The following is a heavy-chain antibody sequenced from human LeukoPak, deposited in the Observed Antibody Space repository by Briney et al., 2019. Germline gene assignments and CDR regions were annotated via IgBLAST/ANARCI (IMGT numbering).Heavy chain of an antibody. CDR3: ARGPYDYGDYSQAFDI. CDR1: GFTVSSNY. CDR2: IYSGGST. Sequence: GGSLRLSCAASGFTVSSNYMSWVRQAPGKGLEWVSVIYSGGSTYYADSVKGRFTISRDNSKNTLYLQMNSLRAEDTAVYYCARGPYDYGDYSQAFDIWGQGTMVTVSS. J-gene: IGHJ3*02. D-gene: IGHD4-17*01. V-gene: IGHV3-53*05.